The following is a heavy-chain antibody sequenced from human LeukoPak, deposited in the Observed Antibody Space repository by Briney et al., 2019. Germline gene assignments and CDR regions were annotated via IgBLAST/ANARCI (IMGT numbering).Heavy chain of an antibody. CDR2: ISSSSYL. J-gene: IGHJ4*02. V-gene: IGHV3-21*01. D-gene: IGHD3-22*01. Sequence: GGSLRLSCAASGFTFSSYSMNWVRQAPGKGLEWVSSISSSSYLYYADSVKGRFTISRDNAKNSLYLQMNSLRAEDTAVYYCARAGYYYDSSGYYVFDYWGQGTLVTVSS. CDR1: GFTFSSYS. CDR3: ARAGYYYDSSGYYVFDY.